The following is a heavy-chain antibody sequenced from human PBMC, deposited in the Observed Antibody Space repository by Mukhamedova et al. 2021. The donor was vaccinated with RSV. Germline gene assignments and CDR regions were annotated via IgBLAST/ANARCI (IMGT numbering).Heavy chain of an antibody. CDR3: ARDRRYSSSSGLDY. J-gene: IGHJ4*02. V-gene: IGHV3-30*04. CDR1: SSYA. CDR2: ISYDGSNK. Sequence: SSYAMHWVRQAPGKGLEWVAVISYDGSNKYYADSVKGRFTISRDNSKNTLYLQMNSLRAEDTAVYYCARDRRYSSSSGLDYWGQ. D-gene: IGHD6-6*01.